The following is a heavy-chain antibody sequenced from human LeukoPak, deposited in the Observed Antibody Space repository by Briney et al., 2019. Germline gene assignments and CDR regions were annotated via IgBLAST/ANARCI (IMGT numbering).Heavy chain of an antibody. Sequence: SGGSLRLSCVGSGITFSGFELNWVRQAPGKGLDWVGFIRSKAYGGTTEYAASVKGRFTISRDDSKSIAYLQMNSLKTEDTAVYYCTRVKGWELNFDYWGQGTLVTVSS. J-gene: IGHJ4*02. CDR2: IRSKAYGGTT. V-gene: IGHV3-49*04. D-gene: IGHD1-26*01. CDR1: GITFSGFE. CDR3: TRVKGWELNFDY.